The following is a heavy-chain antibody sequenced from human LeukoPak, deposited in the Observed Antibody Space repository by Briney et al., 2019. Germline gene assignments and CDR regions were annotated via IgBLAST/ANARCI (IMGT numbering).Heavy chain of an antibody. CDR2: INHSGNT. CDR1: GGSFSGYY. J-gene: IGHJ4*02. CDR3: ARTLPGYSSGWYGY. Sequence: SETLSLTCAVYGGSFSGYYWSWIRQPPGKGLEWIGEINHSGNTNYNPSLKSRVTISVDTSKNQISLKLSSVTAADTAVYYCARTLPGYSSGWYGYWGQGTLVTVSS. D-gene: IGHD6-19*01. V-gene: IGHV4-34*01.